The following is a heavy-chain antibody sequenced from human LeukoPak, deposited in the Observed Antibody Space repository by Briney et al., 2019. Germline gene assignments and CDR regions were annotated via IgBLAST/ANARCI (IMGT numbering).Heavy chain of an antibody. CDR2: FIPILGTA. CDR1: GGTFSDYA. D-gene: IGHD3-22*01. CDR3: AREQITMIVVDKQDDAFDI. V-gene: IGHV1-69*10. J-gene: IGHJ3*02. Sequence: ASVKVSCKASGGTFSDYALNWVRQAPGQGLEWMGVFIPILGTANSTQKFQGRVTITADISTSTVYMELSSLRSEDTAVYYCAREQITMIVVDKQDDAFDIWGQGTMVTVSS.